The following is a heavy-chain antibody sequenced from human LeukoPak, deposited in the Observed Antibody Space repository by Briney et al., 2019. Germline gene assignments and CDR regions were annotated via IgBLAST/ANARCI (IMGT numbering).Heavy chain of an antibody. CDR1: GFTFDDYG. D-gene: IGHD6-19*01. CDR2: INWNGGSI. V-gene: IGHV3-20*04. Sequence: GGSLRLSCEASGFTFDDYGMSWVRQAPGKGLEWVSGINWNGGSIGYADSVKGRFTISRDNAKNSLYLQMNSLRAEDMALYYCAKGWDERVAVAVDYWGQGTLVTVSS. CDR3: AKGWDERVAVAVDY. J-gene: IGHJ4*02.